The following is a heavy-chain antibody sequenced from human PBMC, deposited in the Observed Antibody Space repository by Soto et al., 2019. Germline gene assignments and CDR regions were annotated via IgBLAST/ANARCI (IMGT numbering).Heavy chain of an antibody. CDR1: GFTFSSYA. Sequence: GGSLRLSCAASGFTFSSYAMHWVRQAPGKGLEWVAVISYDGSNKYYADSVKGRFTISRDNSKNTLYLQMNSLRAEDTAVYYCARDWGVEMATIIGPGAFDIWGQGTMVTVSS. D-gene: IGHD5-12*01. J-gene: IGHJ3*02. CDR2: ISYDGSNK. V-gene: IGHV3-30-3*01. CDR3: ARDWGVEMATIIGPGAFDI.